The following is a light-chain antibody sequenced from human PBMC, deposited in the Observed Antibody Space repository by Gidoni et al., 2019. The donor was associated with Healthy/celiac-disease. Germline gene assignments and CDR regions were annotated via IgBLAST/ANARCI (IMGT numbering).Light chain of an antibody. V-gene: IGKV1-39*01. J-gene: IGKJ1*01. CDR2: AAS. CDR1: QNISSY. Sequence: VQMTQSPSSLSASVGDRVTITCRASQNISSYLNWYQQKPGKAPKLLIYAASSLQSGVPSRFSGSGSGTDFTLTISSLQPEDFATYYCQQSYSNPLTFGQGTQLEIK. CDR3: QQSYSNPLT.